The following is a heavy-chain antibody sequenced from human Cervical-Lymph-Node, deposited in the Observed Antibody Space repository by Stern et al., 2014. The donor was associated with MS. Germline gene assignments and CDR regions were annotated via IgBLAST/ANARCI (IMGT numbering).Heavy chain of an antibody. CDR3: AKDRRGGYNYLYGMDV. D-gene: IGHD5-18*01. CDR1: RFTFRSYG. CDR2: TSSDGGNR. J-gene: IGHJ6*02. V-gene: IGHV3-30*18. Sequence: VQLVESGGGVVQPGTSLRLSCTGSRFTFRSYGIHWVRQAPGKGLEWVSVTSSDGGNRQYADSLKGRFTISKDNSKNTVYLHLNSLRPEDTGVYHCAKDRRGGYNYLYGMDVWGQGTTVTVS.